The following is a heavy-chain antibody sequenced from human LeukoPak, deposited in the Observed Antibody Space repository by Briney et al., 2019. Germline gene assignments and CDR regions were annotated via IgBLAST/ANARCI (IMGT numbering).Heavy chain of an antibody. V-gene: IGHV3-15*01. CDR1: GFTFSHAW. Sequence: GGSLRLSCAASGFTFSHAWMTWVRQAPGKGLEWVGHIKSNGDGGTTDYAAPVNGRFTISRDDSKTTVHLQMNSLKTEDTAIYYCSGLGWGWGQGTLVTVSS. D-gene: IGHD1-26*01. CDR2: IKSNGDGGTT. J-gene: IGHJ4*02. CDR3: SGLGWG.